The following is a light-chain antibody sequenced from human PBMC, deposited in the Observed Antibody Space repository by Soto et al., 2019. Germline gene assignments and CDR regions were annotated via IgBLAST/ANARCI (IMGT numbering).Light chain of an antibody. Sequence: DIQLTQSPSSVSASVGDRVTITCRASQDISTRLAWYQQKPGTAPKLLIYAASTSGSGVPSRFSGSGSGTEFTLTISSLRPDDFATYYCQHYSGDRATFGQGTKVDIK. V-gene: IGKV1D-16*01. CDR2: AAS. CDR3: QHYSGDRAT. J-gene: IGKJ1*01. CDR1: QDISTR.